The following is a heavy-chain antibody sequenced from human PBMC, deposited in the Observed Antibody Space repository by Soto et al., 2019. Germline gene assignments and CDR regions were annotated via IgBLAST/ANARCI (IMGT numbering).Heavy chain of an antibody. D-gene: IGHD1-1*01. CDR1: GGDLRNSG. CDR2: IFPLLAMV. J-gene: IGHJ4*02. CDR3: AKDDGAGFKS. Sequence: QVHLVQSGAEMKKPGSSVKVSCKVSGGDLRNSGISWVRQAPGQGLEWMGGIFPLLAMVDYSQKFQGRVTITADESTSTADLDLGSLKSEDTAVYYCAKDDGAGFKSWGQGTLVIVSS. V-gene: IGHV1-69*04.